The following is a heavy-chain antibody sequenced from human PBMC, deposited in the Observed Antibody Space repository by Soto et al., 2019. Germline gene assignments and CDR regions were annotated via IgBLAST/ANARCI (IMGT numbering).Heavy chain of an antibody. CDR2: ITPFNGNT. CDR3: ASHPEIMATIQGNAFDI. D-gene: IGHD5-12*01. Sequence: SVKVSCKASGYTFTYRYLHWVRQAPGQALEWMGWITPFNGNTNYAQKFQDRVTITRDRSMSTAYMELSSLRSEDTAMYYCASHPEIMATIQGNAFDIWGQGTMVTVSS. V-gene: IGHV1-45*02. J-gene: IGHJ3*02. CDR1: GYTFTYRY.